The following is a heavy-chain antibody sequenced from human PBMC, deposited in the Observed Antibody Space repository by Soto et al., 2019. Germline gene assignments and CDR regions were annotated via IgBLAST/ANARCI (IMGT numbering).Heavy chain of an antibody. CDR2: VRDKSNNYTT. V-gene: IGHV3-72*01. Sequence: EAQLVESGGGLVQPGGSLRLSCAASGFTFSDHYMDWVRQAPGKGLEWIGRVRDKSNNYTTEYAASVKGRLIISRDDSENSLYLQINSLKTEDTAVYYCARVSGSSYGDFWGQGTLVTVSS. CDR3: ARVSGSSYGDF. J-gene: IGHJ4*02. D-gene: IGHD3-10*01. CDR1: GFTFSDHY.